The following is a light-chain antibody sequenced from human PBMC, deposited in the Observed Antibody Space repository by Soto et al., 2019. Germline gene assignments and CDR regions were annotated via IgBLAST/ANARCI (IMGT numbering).Light chain of an antibody. CDR1: SSDVGGYNY. V-gene: IGLV2-14*01. CDR3: SSYTSISTHVV. CDR2: EVS. J-gene: IGLJ2*01. Sequence: QSVLTQPASVSGSPGQSITISCNGTSSDVGGYNYVSWYQQHPGKAPKLMIYEVSKRPSGVSNRFSGSKSGNTASLTISGLHAEDEADYYCSSYTSISTHVVFGGGTKVTVL.